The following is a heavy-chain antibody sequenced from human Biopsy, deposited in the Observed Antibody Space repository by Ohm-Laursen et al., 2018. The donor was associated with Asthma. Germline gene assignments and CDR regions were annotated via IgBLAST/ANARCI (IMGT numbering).Heavy chain of an antibody. CDR1: GFKFDEYT. CDR2: ISWNSATI. Sequence: SLRLSCSASGFKFDEYTMHWVRQAPGKGLEWVSGISWNSATIGYADPVEGRFTISRDNAKNSVFLHMDSLRPENTAFYYCAKVRSDWVITESFDYWGQGVLVTVSS. D-gene: IGHD3-22*01. J-gene: IGHJ4*02. V-gene: IGHV3-9*01. CDR3: AKVRSDWVITESFDY.